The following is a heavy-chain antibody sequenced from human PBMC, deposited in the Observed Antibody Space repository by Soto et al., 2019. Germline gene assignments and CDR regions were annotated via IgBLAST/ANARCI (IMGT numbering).Heavy chain of an antibody. V-gene: IGHV1-24*01. CDR2: FDPEDGET. CDR3: ATRNRSGYYLSY. J-gene: IGHJ4*02. Sequence: ASVKVSCKVSGYTLTELSMHWVRQAPGKGLEWMGGFDPEDGETIYAQKFQGRVTMTEDTSTDTAYMELSSLRSEDTAAYYCATRNRSGYYLSYWGQGTLVTVSS. D-gene: IGHD3-22*01. CDR1: GYTLTELS.